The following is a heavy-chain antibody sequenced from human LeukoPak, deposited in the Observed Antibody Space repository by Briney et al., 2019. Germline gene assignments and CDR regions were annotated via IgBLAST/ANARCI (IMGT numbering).Heavy chain of an antibody. V-gene: IGHV3-66*01. Sequence: GGSLRLSCAASGLAVTNNYMTWVRQAPGKGLEWVSVIYSGGRTSYAASVKGRFTISRDNAKDTVYIQVSGLKVDDTAVYYCARGTSSGYYRTEAFDLWGQGTLVTVSS. CDR1: GLAVTNNY. CDR3: ARGTSSGYYRTEAFDL. CDR2: IYSGGRT. D-gene: IGHD3-22*01. J-gene: IGHJ3*01.